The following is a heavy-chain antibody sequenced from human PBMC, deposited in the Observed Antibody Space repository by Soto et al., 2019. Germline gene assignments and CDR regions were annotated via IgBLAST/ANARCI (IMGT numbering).Heavy chain of an antibody. CDR2: INPNDTNT. J-gene: IGHJ4*02. V-gene: IGHV1-46*04. CDR1: GYTFTSYY. CDR3: ARELGATYHFDR. Sequence: QVQLVQSGAEVKKPGASVTVSCKASGYTFTSYYMHWVRQAPGQGVEWMGIINPNDTNTNYAQKRRGRVTVTRDTATRTVYRELRGLRSEDTAVYYCARELGATYHFDRWGQGTLVTVSS. D-gene: IGHD1-26*01.